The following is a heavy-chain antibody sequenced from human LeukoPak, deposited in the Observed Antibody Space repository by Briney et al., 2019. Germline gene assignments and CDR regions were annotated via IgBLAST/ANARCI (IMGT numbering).Heavy chain of an antibody. D-gene: IGHD6-19*01. J-gene: IGHJ4*02. CDR1: GFIFSSQS. CDR2: ISSSSSTI. CDR3: AKTALAVAGIVPVESELDY. Sequence: PGGSLRLSCAASGFIFSSQSMNWVRQAPGKGLEWVSYISSSSSTIYYAESVSGRFTISRDNAKNSLYLQMNSLRAEDTAVYYCAKTALAVAGIVPVESELDYWGQGTLVTVSS. V-gene: IGHV3-48*01.